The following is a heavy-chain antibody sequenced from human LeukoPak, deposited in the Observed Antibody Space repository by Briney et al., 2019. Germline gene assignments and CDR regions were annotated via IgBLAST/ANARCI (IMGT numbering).Heavy chain of an antibody. CDR3: ARHIVVVREYYYFGMDV. J-gene: IGHJ6*01. Sequence: ASVKVSCKASGYIFSNYGISWVRQAPGQGLEWIGWIHSNNGNTNYAQRLQGRVTMTTDPSTSTAYMELRSLRSDDTAVYYCARHIVVVREYYYFGMDVWGQGTTATVSS. D-gene: IGHD2-15*01. V-gene: IGHV1-18*01. CDR2: IHSNNGNT. CDR1: GYIFSNYG.